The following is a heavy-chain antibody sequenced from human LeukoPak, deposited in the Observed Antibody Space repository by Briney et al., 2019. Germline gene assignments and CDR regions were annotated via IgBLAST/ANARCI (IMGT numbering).Heavy chain of an antibody. CDR3: AGLVGRYSNGMYYYFDY. D-gene: IGHD1-26*01. J-gene: IGHJ4*02. CDR2: MYLSGTT. CDR1: GGSITSVNL. Sequence: SETLSLTCAVSGGSITSVNLWAWVRQPPGKGLEWVGEMYLSGTTTCNPSLRGRATISLDRSKNQVSLRLNSVTAADTALYYCAGLVGRYSNGMYYYFDYWGQGTLVTVSS. V-gene: IGHV4-4*02.